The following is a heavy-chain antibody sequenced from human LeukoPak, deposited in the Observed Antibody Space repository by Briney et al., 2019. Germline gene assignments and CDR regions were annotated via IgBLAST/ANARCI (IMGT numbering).Heavy chain of an antibody. J-gene: IGHJ3*02. V-gene: IGHV1-18*01. D-gene: IGHD3-22*01. CDR3: AGAYYYDSSGYYGDDAFDI. Sequence: ASVKVSCKASGYTFTSYGISWVRQAPGQGLEWMGWISAYNGNTNYAQKLQGRVTMTTDTSTSTAYMELRSLRSDDTAVYYCAGAYYYDSSGYYGDDAFDIWGQGTMVTVSS. CDR1: GYTFTSYG. CDR2: ISAYNGNT.